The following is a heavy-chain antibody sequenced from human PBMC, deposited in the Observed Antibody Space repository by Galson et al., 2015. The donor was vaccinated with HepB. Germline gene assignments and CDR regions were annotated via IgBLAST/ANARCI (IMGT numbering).Heavy chain of an antibody. V-gene: IGHV3-30*18. CDR3: AKEHGSARRSGSQAYY. CDR2: ISNDGSKE. D-gene: IGHD3-10*01. J-gene: IGHJ4*02. CDR1: GFTFSTYG. Sequence: SLRLSCAASGFTFSTYGMHWVRQAPGKGLEWVAVISNDGSKEYYADSVKGRFTISRDNSKNTLYLQMNSLRAEDTAMYYCAKEHGSARRSGSQAYYWGQGTLVTVSS.